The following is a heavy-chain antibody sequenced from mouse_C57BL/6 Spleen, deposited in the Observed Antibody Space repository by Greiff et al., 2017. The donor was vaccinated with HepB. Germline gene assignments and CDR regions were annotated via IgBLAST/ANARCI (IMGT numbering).Heavy chain of an antibody. CDR3: ARHVDGSYYFDY. Sequence: VKLMESGAELVKPGASVKLSCKASGYTFTEYTIHWVKQRSGQGLEWIGWFYPGSGSIKYNEKFKDKATLTADKSSSTVYMELSRLTSEDSAVYFCARHVDGSYYFDYWGQGTTLTVSS. CDR1: GYTFTEYT. CDR2: FYPGSGSI. D-gene: IGHD2-3*01. V-gene: IGHV1-62-2*01. J-gene: IGHJ2*01.